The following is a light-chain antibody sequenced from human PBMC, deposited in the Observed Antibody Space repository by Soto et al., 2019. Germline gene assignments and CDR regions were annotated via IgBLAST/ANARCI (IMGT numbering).Light chain of an antibody. CDR3: QQYGSSPRT. V-gene: IGKV3-20*01. CDR2: GAS. CDR1: QSVSSSY. J-gene: IGKJ1*01. Sequence: EIVLTQSPGTLSLSPGERATLSCRPSQSVSSSYLAWYQQKPGQAPRLLIYGASSRATGIPDRFSGSGSGTDFTLTISRLEPEDCAVYYCQQYGSSPRTFGQGTKVDIK.